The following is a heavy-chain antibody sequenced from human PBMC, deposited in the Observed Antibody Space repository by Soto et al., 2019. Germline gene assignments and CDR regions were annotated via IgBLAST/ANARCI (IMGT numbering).Heavy chain of an antibody. J-gene: IGHJ6*03. CDR1: GFSFNTHG. CDR2: ISYDGSKT. D-gene: IGHD1-1*01. CDR3: ARGALSWFQLRWDYMDV. Sequence: QVQLVESGGGVVQPGRSLRLSCAASGFSFNTHGIHWVRQTPGKGLEWVAVISYDGSKTSYTDSVRGRFTFLSDNSKNQVYLQMNSLRVEDTAVYYCARGALSWFQLRWDYMDVWGTGTTVTVSS. V-gene: IGHV3-30*03.